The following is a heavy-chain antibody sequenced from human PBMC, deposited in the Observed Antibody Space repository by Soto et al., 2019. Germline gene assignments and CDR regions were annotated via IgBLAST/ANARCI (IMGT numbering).Heavy chain of an antibody. J-gene: IGHJ5*02. CDR3: ARGDIVVVVAATPGGWFDP. D-gene: IGHD2-15*01. V-gene: IGHV1-69*01. CDR2: IIPIFGTA. Sequence: QVQLVQSGAEVKKPGSSVKVSCKASGGTFSSYAITWVRQAPGQGLEWMGGIIPIFGTANYAQKFQGRVTITADESTSTAYMELRSLRSEDTAVYYCARGDIVVVVAATPGGWFDPWGQGTLVTVSS. CDR1: GGTFSSYA.